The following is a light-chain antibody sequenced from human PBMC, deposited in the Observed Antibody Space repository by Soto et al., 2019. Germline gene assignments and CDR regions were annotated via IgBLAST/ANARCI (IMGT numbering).Light chain of an antibody. J-gene: IGKJ1*01. CDR2: CAS. CDR3: QQYNNWPPGQT. Sequence: EIVMTQSPATLSVSPGERATLSCRASQSVSSNLAWYQQKPGQAPRLLIYCASTRATGIPARFSGSGSGTEFTLTISILQSEDFAVYYCQQYNNWPPGQTFGQGTKVEIK. CDR1: QSVSSN. V-gene: IGKV3-15*01.